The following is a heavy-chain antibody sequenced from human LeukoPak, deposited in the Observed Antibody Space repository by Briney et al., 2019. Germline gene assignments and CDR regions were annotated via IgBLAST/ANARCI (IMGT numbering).Heavy chain of an antibody. Sequence: PSETLSLTCTVSGGSISSSSYYWGWIRQPPGKGLEWIGSVYYSGGTYSNPSLKSRVTISADTSKNQFSLKLSSVTAADTALYYCARCITGTIVFYYYYYMDVWGKGTTVTVSS. CDR3: ARCITGTIVFYYYYYMDV. D-gene: IGHD1-7*01. V-gene: IGHV4-39*07. CDR2: VYYSGGT. J-gene: IGHJ6*03. CDR1: GGSISSSSYY.